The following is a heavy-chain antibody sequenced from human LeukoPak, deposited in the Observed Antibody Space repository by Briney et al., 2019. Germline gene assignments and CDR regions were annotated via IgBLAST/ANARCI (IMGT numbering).Heavy chain of an antibody. CDR3: AKEVGGSGWTYFDY. D-gene: IGHD6-19*01. J-gene: IGHJ4*02. V-gene: IGHV3-23*01. CDR2: ISGSGGST. CDR1: GFTFSSYA. Sequence: GGSLRLSCAASGFTFSSYAMSWVRQAPGKGLEWVSAISGSGGSTYYADSVKGRFPISRDNSKNTLYLQRNSLRAEDTAVYYCAKEVGGSGWTYFDYWGQGTLVTVSS.